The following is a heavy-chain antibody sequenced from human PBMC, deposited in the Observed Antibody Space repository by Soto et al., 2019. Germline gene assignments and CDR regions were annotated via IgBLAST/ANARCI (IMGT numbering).Heavy chain of an antibody. V-gene: IGHV3-21*01. D-gene: IGHD2-8*01. J-gene: IGHJ3*02. CDR2: ISSSSSYI. CDR1: GFTFSSYS. CDR3: AAHGTNGVCYRPDAFDI. Sequence: GGSLRLSCAASGFTFSSYSMNWVRQAPGKGLEWVSSISSSSSYIYYADSVKGRFTISRDNAKNSLYLQMNSLRAEDTAVYYCAAHGTNGVCYRPDAFDIWGQGTMVTVSS.